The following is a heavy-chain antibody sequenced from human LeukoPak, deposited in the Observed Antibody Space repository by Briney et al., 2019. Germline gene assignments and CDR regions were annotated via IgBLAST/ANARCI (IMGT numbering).Heavy chain of an antibody. V-gene: IGHV1-2*06. Sequence: ASVKVSCKASGYTFTGYYMHWVRQAPGQGLEWMGRINPNSGGTNYAQKFQGRVTITRDTSISTAYMELSRLRSDDTAVYYCARDFSSGYFDYWGQGTLVTVSS. CDR1: GYTFTGYY. D-gene: IGHD6-19*01. CDR2: INPNSGGT. CDR3: ARDFSSGYFDY. J-gene: IGHJ4*02.